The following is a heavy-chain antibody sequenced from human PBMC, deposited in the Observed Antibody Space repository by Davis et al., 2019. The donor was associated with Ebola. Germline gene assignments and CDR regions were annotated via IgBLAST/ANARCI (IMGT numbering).Heavy chain of an antibody. CDR1: GYTFTGYY. CDR2: INPNSGDT. D-gene: IGHD2-8*01. CDR3: ARGGPDIVLMVYAIPSFDY. J-gene: IGHJ4*02. V-gene: IGHV1-2*06. Sequence: ASVKVSCKASGYTFTGYYMHWVRQAPGQGLEWMGRINPNSGDTNYAQKFQGRVTMTRDTSISTAYMELSRLRSDDTAVYYCARGGPDIVLMVYAIPSFDYWGQGTLVTVSS.